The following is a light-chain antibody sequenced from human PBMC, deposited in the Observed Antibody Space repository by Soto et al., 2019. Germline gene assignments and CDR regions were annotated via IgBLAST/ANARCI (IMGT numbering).Light chain of an antibody. CDR3: QQYGSSGT. Sequence: EVMLSQSLGTLCLSQGERATLSCRASQSVSNNYLAWYQQKPGQAPRLLIYGASNRATGIPDRFSGSGSGTDFTLTISRLEPEDFAVYYCQQYGSSGTFGQGSK. CDR2: GAS. CDR1: QSVSNNY. J-gene: IGKJ1*01. V-gene: IGKV3-20*01.